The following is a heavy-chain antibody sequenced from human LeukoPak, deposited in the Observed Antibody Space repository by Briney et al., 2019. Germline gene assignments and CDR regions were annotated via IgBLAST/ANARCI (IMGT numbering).Heavy chain of an antibody. V-gene: IGHV1-69*01. D-gene: IGHD2-2*01. CDR1: GGTFSSYA. Sequence: GSSVKVSCKASGGTFSSYAISWVRQAPAQGLEWMGGIIPIFGTANYAQKFQGRVTITADESTSTAYMELSSLRSEDTAVYYCARDPAIVVVPAATYYYYGMDVWGKGTTVTVSS. CDR2: IIPIFGTA. CDR3: ARDPAIVVVPAATYYYYGMDV. J-gene: IGHJ6*04.